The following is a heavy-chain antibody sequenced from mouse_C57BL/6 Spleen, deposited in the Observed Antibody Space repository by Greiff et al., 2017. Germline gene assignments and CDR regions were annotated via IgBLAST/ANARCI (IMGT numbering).Heavy chain of an antibody. CDR3: ARATVVPDYFDY. Sequence: VKLQQPGAELVKPGASVKLSCKASGYTFTSYWMHWVKQRPGQGLEWIGMIHPNSGSTNYNEKFKSKATLTVDKSSSTAYMQLSSLTSEDSAVYYCARATVVPDYFDYWGQGTTLTVAS. D-gene: IGHD1-1*01. V-gene: IGHV1-64*01. CDR1: GYTFTSYW. CDR2: IHPNSGST. J-gene: IGHJ2*01.